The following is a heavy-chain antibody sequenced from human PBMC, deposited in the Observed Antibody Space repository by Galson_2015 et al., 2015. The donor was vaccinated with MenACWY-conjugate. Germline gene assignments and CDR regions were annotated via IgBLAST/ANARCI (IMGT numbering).Heavy chain of an antibody. D-gene: IGHD1-1*01. V-gene: IGHV3-74*01. Sequence: SLRLSCAASGFTFNNYWMHWVRQPPGKGLEWISYIKADGSFSNYADSVKGRFTISTDNAKNMVYLQMDGLGDEDTAAYFCARDNNWSFDFWGQGTLVTVSS. CDR1: GFTFNNYW. J-gene: IGHJ4*02. CDR3: ARDNNWSFDF. CDR2: IKADGSFS.